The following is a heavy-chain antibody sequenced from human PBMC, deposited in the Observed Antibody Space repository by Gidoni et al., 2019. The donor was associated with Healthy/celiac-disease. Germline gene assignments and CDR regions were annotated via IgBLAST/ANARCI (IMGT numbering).Heavy chain of an antibody. CDR3: ARVPRSYPSWYSGYDGWSDYYGMDV. V-gene: IGHV3-21*01. Sequence: EVQLVESGGGLVKPGGSLSLSCAASGFTFSSYSMNWVRQAPGKGLEWVSSISSSSSYIYYADSVKGRFTISRDNAKNSLYLQMNSLRAEDTAVYYCARVPRSYPSWYSGYDGWSDYYGMDVWGQGTTVTVSS. D-gene: IGHD5-12*01. CDR2: ISSSSSYI. CDR1: GFTFSSYS. J-gene: IGHJ6*02.